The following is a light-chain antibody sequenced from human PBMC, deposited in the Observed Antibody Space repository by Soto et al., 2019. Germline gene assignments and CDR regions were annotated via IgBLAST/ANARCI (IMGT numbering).Light chain of an antibody. CDR3: QHYHSSPIS. J-gene: IGKJ5*01. CDR2: GAS. CDR1: QSVSSY. Sequence: EIELTQSPATLSLSPGERATLSCRASQSVSSYLAWYQQKPGQAPRLLIYGASIRATGIPDRFSGSGSGTDFTLTITRLEPEDFAVFYCQHYHSSPISFGQGTRLEIK. V-gene: IGKV3-20*01.